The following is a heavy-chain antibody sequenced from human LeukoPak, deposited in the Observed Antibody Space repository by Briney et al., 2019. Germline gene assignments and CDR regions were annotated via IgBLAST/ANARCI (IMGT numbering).Heavy chain of an antibody. CDR2: INEDGSEK. D-gene: IGHD6-19*01. V-gene: IGHV3-7*01. CDR1: GFTFSTSW. J-gene: IGHJ4*02. Sequence: GGSLRLSCAASGFTFSTSWMNWVRQAPGKGLEWVARINEDGSEKYYVDSVKGRLTVSRDNAKNSLYLQMNSLRVEDTAVYYCTRDSGRFRLDYWGQGILVTVSS. CDR3: TRDSGRFRLDY.